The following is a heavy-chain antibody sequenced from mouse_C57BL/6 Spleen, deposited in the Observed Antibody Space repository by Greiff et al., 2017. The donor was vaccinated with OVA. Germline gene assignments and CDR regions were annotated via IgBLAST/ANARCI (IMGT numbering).Heavy chain of an antibody. CDR2: INPYNGGT. J-gene: IGHJ2*01. Sequence: VQLQQSGPVLVKPGASVKMSCKASGYTFTDYYMNWVKQSHGKSLEWIGVINPYNGGTSYNQKFKGKATLTVDKSSSTAYMELNSLTSEDSAVYYCASYSNFPYYWGQGTTLTVSS. D-gene: IGHD2-5*01. CDR3: ASYSNFPYY. V-gene: IGHV1-19*01. CDR1: GYTFTDYY.